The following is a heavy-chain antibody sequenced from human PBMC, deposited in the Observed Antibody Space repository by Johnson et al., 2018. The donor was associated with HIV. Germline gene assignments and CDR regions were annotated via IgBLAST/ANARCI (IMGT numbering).Heavy chain of an antibody. V-gene: IGHV3-43D*03. CDR2: ISWDGGNT. D-gene: IGHD5-24*01. Sequence: VQLVESGGVAVQPGGSLRLSCAASGFSFDDYAMHWVRQAPGKGLEWVSLISWDGGNTYYADSVKGRFIISRDNSKESLYLQMNSLRAEDTAVYYWARGRWLQLQGAYDAFDSWGRGTMVTVSS. CDR3: ARGRWLQLQGAYDAFDS. CDR1: GFSFDDYA. J-gene: IGHJ3*02.